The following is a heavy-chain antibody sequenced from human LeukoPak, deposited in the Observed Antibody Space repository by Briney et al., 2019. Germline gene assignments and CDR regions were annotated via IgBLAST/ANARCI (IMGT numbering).Heavy chain of an antibody. CDR1: GFTFSSYN. CDR2: ISSSSSYI. D-gene: IGHD1-26*01. CDR3: ARDLSVGAKPDLGFDY. J-gene: IGHJ4*02. V-gene: IGHV3-21*01. Sequence: GGSLRLSCAASGFTFSSYNMNWVRQAPGKGLEWVSSISSSSSYIYYADSVKGRFTISRDDAKNSLYLQMISLRAEDTAVYYCARDLSVGAKPDLGFDYWGQGTLVTVSP.